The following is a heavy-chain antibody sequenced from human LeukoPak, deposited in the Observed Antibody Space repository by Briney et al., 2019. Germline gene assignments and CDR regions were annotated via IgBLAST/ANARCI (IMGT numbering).Heavy chain of an antibody. CDR3: ARETGENAFDI. Sequence: PGGSLRLSCAASGFIFSSYEMNWVRQAPGKGLEWVSYISSSGSTIYYADSVKGRFTISRDNAKNSLYLQMNSLRAEDTAVYYCARETGENAFDIWGQGTMVTVSS. J-gene: IGHJ3*02. CDR1: GFIFSSYE. CDR2: ISSSGSTI. V-gene: IGHV3-48*03. D-gene: IGHD7-27*01.